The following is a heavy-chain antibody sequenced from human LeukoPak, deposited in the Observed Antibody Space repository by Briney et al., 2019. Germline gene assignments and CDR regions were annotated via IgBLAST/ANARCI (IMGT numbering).Heavy chain of an antibody. V-gene: IGHV3-73*01. CDR1: GFTFSSYE. Sequence: PGGSLRLSCAASGFTFSSYEMNWVRQASGKGLEWVGRIRSKANNYATAYVASVKGRFTISRDDSKNTAFLQMNSLKTEDTAVYYCTSNYCSGGSCYLYWGQGTLVTVSS. CDR2: IRSKANNYAT. D-gene: IGHD2-15*01. J-gene: IGHJ4*02. CDR3: TSNYCSGGSCYLY.